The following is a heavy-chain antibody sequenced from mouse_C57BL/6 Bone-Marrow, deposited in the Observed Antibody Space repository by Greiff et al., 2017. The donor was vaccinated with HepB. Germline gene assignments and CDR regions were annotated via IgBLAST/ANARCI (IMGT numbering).Heavy chain of an antibody. V-gene: IGHV1-74*01. CDR1: GYTFTSYW. CDR3: AIEIDGYLGAY. D-gene: IGHD2-3*01. J-gene: IGHJ3*01. Sequence: QVQLKQPGAELVKPGASVKVSCKASGYTFTSYWMHWVKQRPGQGLEWIGRIHPSDSDTNYNQKFKGKATLTVDKSSSTAYMQLSSLTSEDSAVYYCAIEIDGYLGAYWGQGTLVTVSA. CDR2: IHPSDSDT.